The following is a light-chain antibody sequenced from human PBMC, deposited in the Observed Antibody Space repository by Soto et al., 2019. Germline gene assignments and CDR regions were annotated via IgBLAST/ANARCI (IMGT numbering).Light chain of an antibody. Sequence: EIVMTQSPATLSVSPGERATLSCRASQSVGSSLAWYQQKPGQAPRLLIYGGTTRATGIPARFSGSGFGTEFTLTISSLQSEDFAIYYCQQYHNWPRTFGQGTKVEIK. V-gene: IGKV3-15*01. CDR3: QQYHNWPRT. CDR1: QSVGSS. J-gene: IGKJ1*01. CDR2: GGT.